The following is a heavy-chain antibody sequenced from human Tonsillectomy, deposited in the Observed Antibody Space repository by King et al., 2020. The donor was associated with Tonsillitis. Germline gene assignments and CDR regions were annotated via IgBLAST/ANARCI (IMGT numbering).Heavy chain of an antibody. Sequence: QLVQSGAEVKKPGESLKISCKGSGYSFTSYWIGWVRQMPGKGLEWMGIIYPGDSDTRYSPSFQGQGTISADKSISTAYLQWSSLKASDTAMYYCARNTADIVVVPTEIILDYWGQGTLVTVSS. CDR2: IYPGDSDT. CDR3: ARNTADIVVVPTEIILDY. J-gene: IGHJ4*02. CDR1: GYSFTSYW. D-gene: IGHD2-2*01. V-gene: IGHV5-51*01.